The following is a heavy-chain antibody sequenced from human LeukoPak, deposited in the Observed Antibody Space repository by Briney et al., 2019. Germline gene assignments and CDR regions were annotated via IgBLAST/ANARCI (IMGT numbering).Heavy chain of an antibody. CDR3: AEGYSEDILSYFDY. Sequence: PGRSLRLSCAASGFTFSSYGMHWVRQTPGKGLEWVAVIWYDGSNKYYADSVKGRFTISRDNSKNTLYLQMNSLRAEDTAVYYCAEGYSEDILSYFDYWGQGTLVTVSS. CDR1: GFTFSSYG. V-gene: IGHV3-33*06. CDR2: IWYDGSNK. J-gene: IGHJ4*02. D-gene: IGHD3-9*01.